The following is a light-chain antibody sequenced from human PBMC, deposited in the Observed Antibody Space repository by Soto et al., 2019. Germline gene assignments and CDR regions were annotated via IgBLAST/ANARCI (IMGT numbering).Light chain of an antibody. CDR2: DAS. Sequence: EIVLTQSPANLSLSPGERATLSCRASQSVSSCLAWYQQKPGQAPRLLIYDASNRATGIPARFSGSGSGTDFTLTISSLEPEDFAVYYCQQSSNWPLTFGGGTKVEIK. CDR3: QQSSNWPLT. V-gene: IGKV3-11*01. CDR1: QSVSSC. J-gene: IGKJ4*01.